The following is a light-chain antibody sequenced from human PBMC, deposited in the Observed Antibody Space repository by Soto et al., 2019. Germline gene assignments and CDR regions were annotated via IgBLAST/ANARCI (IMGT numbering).Light chain of an antibody. J-gene: IGLJ2*01. CDR3: GTLDNSLSAVV. Sequence: QSVLTQPPSVSAAPGQKVTISCSGNSSNIEYNYVSWYQHLPGTAPQLLIYDNNQRPSEIPDRFSGSKSGTSATLDITGLHTGDEAFYYGGTLDNSLSAVVFCGGTKLTV. V-gene: IGLV1-51*01. CDR1: SSNIEYNY. CDR2: DNN.